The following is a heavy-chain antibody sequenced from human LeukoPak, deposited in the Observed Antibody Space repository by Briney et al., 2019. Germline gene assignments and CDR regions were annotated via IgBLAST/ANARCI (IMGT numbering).Heavy chain of an antibody. CDR1: GGSISSSSYY. J-gene: IGHJ4*02. CDR3: ARVWEDYFDY. Sequence: SETLSLTCTVSGGSISSSSYYWGWVRQPPGKGLEWIGSIYYSGSTYYNPSLKSRVTISVDTSKNQFSLKLSSVTAADTAVYYCARVWEDYFDYWGQGTLVTVSS. D-gene: IGHD3-16*01. V-gene: IGHV4-39*01. CDR2: IYYSGST.